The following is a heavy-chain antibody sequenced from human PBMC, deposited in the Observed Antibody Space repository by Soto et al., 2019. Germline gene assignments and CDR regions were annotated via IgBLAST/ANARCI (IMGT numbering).Heavy chain of an antibody. CDR2: TYYRSKWYS. D-gene: IGHD6-19*01. Sequence: QTLSLTWAISGYSVSSTSAAWSLIRQSPSRGLEWLGRTYYRSKWYSDYAVSVKSRITINPDTSKNQFSLQLNSVTPEDTAVYYCARGSYYSGWVWGQGTLVTVSS. J-gene: IGHJ4*02. CDR3: ARGSYYSGWV. CDR1: GYSVSSTSAA. V-gene: IGHV6-1*01.